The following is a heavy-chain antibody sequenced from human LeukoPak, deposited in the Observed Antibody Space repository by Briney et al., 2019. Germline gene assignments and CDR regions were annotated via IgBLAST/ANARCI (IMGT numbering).Heavy chain of an antibody. J-gene: IGHJ4*02. D-gene: IGHD2-2*01. Sequence: ASVKVSCKASGYTFTNYYIHWVRQAPGQGLEWMGIINPTGDSTSYAQNFQARVTMTRDTSTNTVHMELSSLRSEDTAVYYCARHPSPQLHHFDYWGQETLVTVSS. V-gene: IGHV1-46*01. CDR3: ARHPSPQLHHFDY. CDR1: GYTFTNYY. CDR2: INPTGDST.